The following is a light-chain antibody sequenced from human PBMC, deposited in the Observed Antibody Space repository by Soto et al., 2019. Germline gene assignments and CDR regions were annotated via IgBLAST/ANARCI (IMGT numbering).Light chain of an antibody. CDR1: TSNIGNNY. V-gene: IGLV1-51*01. Sequence: QSVLTQPPSVSAAPGQKVTISCSGSTSNIGNNYVSWYQQIPGTAPKLLIFVNSNRPSGIPDRFSGSKSGTSATLGITGLQTGDEADYYCGTWDTSLSAVVFGGGTKLTVL. CDR3: GTWDTSLSAVV. CDR2: VNS. J-gene: IGLJ2*01.